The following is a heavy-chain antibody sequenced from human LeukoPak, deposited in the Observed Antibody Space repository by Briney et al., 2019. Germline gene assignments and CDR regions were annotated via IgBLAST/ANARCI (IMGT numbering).Heavy chain of an antibody. Sequence: GGSLRLSCTASGFTFGDYAMSWIRQAPGKGLEWVGFIRSKAYGGTTEYAASVKSRLTISRDDSKSIAYLQMNSLKTEDTAVYYCTRVAGGYYGSGSTTWGQGTLVTVSS. CDR2: IRSKAYGGTT. J-gene: IGHJ4*02. CDR1: GFTFGDYA. D-gene: IGHD3-10*01. CDR3: TRVAGGYYGSGSTT. V-gene: IGHV3-49*03.